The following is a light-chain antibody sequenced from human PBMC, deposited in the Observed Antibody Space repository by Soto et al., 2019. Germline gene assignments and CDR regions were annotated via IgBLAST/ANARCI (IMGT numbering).Light chain of an antibody. V-gene: IGKV3-20*01. CDR1: QSVSSSY. J-gene: IGKJ4*01. Sequence: EIMLTPSPGTLPLSPGARATLSCRASQSVSSSYLAWYQQKPGQAPRLLIYGASSRATGIPDRCSGSGSGTDFTLTISRLEPEDFAVYYCQQYGSSPPLSFGGGTKVDNK. CDR3: QQYGSSPPLS. CDR2: GAS.